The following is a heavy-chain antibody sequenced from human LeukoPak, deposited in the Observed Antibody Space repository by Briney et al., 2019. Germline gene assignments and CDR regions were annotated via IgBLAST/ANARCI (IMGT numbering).Heavy chain of an antibody. J-gene: IGHJ4*02. Sequence: GGSLRLSCAASGFTFSSYAMSWVRQAPGKGLEWVPYISSSGSTIYYADSVKGRFTISRDNAKNSLYLQMNSLRAEDTAVYYCAREEYSGSYSYDYWGQGTLVTVSS. D-gene: IGHD1-26*01. CDR1: GFTFSSYA. V-gene: IGHV3-48*04. CDR2: ISSSGSTI. CDR3: AREEYSGSYSYDY.